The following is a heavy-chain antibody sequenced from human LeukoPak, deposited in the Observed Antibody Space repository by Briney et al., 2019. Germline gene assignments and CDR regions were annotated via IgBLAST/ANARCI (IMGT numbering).Heavy chain of an antibody. CDR3: ASTTEAAGNCGGDCYPYFDY. Sequence: SETLSLTCTVSGGSISSGGYYWSWIRQHPGKGLEWIGYIYYSGSTYYNPSLKSRVTISVDTSKNQFSLKLSSVTAADTAVYYCASTTEAAGNCGGDCYPYFDYWGQGILVTVSS. J-gene: IGHJ4*02. CDR1: GGSISSGGYY. D-gene: IGHD2-21*02. V-gene: IGHV4-31*03. CDR2: IYYSGST.